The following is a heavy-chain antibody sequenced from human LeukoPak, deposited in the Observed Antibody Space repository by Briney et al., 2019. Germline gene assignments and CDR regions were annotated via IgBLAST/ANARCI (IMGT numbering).Heavy chain of an antibody. CDR1: GGTFSSYA. Sequence: ASVKVSCKASGGTFSSYAISWVRQDPGQGLEWMGGIIPIFGTANYAQKFQGRVTITTDESTSTAYMELSSLRSEDTAVYYCARDFGYSYGGYYYMDVWGKGTTVTVSS. V-gene: IGHV1-69*05. CDR2: IIPIFGTA. CDR3: ARDFGYSYGGYYYMDV. J-gene: IGHJ6*03. D-gene: IGHD5-18*01.